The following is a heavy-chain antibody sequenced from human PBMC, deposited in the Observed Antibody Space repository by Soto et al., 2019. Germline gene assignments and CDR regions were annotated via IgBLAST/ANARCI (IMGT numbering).Heavy chain of an antibody. CDR1: GGSISSSNW. CDR2: IYHSGST. Sequence: QVQLQESGPGLVKPSGTLSLTCAVSGGSISSSNWWSWVRQPPGKGLEWIGEIYHSGSTNYNPSLKSRVTISVDKSNNPFSLTLSSVTAADTAVYYCARVSGSYYYGMDVWGQGTTVTVSS. CDR3: ARVSGSYYYGMDV. V-gene: IGHV4-4*02. J-gene: IGHJ6*02. D-gene: IGHD3-10*01.